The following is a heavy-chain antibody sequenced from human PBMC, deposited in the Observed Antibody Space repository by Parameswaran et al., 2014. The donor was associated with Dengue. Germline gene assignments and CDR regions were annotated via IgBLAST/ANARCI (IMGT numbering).Heavy chain of an antibody. CDR3: AKCSSGYHGRYYYGMDV. D-gene: IGHD3-22*01. CDR2: ISGDGGST. Sequence: WIRQPPGKGLEWVSLISGDGGSTYYADSVKGRFTISRDNSKNSLYLQMNSLRTEDTALYYCAKCSSGYHGRYYYGMDVWGQGTTVTVSS. V-gene: IGHV3-43*02. J-gene: IGHJ6*02.